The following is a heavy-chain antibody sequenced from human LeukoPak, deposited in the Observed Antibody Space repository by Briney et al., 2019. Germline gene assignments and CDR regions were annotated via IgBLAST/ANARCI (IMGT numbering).Heavy chain of an antibody. Sequence: SETLSLTCAVYGGSFSGYYWSWIRQPPGKGLEWIGEINHSGSTNYNPSLKSRVTISVDTSKNQFSLKLSSVTAADTAVYYCARATSDYDSSGHYWGQGTLVTVSS. CDR3: ARATSDYDSSGHY. J-gene: IGHJ4*02. CDR2: INHSGST. V-gene: IGHV4-34*01. CDR1: GGSFSGYY. D-gene: IGHD3-22*01.